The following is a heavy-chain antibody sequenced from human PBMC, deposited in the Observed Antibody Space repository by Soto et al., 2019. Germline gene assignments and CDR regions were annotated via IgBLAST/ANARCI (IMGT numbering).Heavy chain of an antibody. J-gene: IGHJ5*02. V-gene: IGHV1-46*01. D-gene: IGHD3-10*01. CDR1: GYTFTSYY. CDR3: ARDRSTMVRGVIIGPLAAYNWFDP. CDR2: INPSGGST. Sequence: ASVQVSCKASGYTFTSYYMHWVRQAPGQGLEWMGIINPSGGSTSYAQKFQGRVTMTRDTSTSTVYMELSSLRSEDTAVYYCARDRSTMVRGVIIGPLAAYNWFDPWGQGTLVTV.